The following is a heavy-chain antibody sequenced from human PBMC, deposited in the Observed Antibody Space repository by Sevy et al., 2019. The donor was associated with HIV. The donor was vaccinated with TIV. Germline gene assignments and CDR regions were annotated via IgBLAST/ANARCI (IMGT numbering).Heavy chain of an antibody. CDR1: GFTFSNYG. V-gene: IGHV3-30*02. CDR2: IRYDGSNK. Sequence: GGSLRLPCAASGFTFSNYGMHWVRQAPGKGLEWVAFIRYDGSNKNNADSVKGRFTISRDNSKNTLYLQMNSLRPEETAVYYCAKEPVLVVDYYSMDVWGQGTTVTVSS. CDR3: AKEPVLVVDYYSMDV. J-gene: IGHJ6*02. D-gene: IGHD2-8*02.